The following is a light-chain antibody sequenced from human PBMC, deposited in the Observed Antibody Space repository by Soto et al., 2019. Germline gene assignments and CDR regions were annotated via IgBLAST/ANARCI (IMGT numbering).Light chain of an antibody. Sequence: DIQMTQSPSTLSSSLGDRVTITCRASQSISSWLAWYQQKPGKAPKLLIYDASSLESGVPSRFIGSGSGTEFTLTISSLQPDDFATYDCQQYNSYWTFCQGTKVDI. V-gene: IGKV1-5*01. CDR1: QSISSW. CDR2: DAS. J-gene: IGKJ1*01. CDR3: QQYNSYWT.